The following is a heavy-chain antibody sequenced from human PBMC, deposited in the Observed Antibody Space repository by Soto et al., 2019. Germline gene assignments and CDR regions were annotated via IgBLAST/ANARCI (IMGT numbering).Heavy chain of an antibody. CDR1: GYTFTSYA. V-gene: IGHV1-3*01. D-gene: IGHD3-10*01. CDR2: INAGNGNT. Sequence: GASVKVSCKASGYTFTSYAMHWVRQAPGQRLEWMGWINAGNGNTKYSQKFQGRVTITRDTSASTAYMELSSLRSEDTAVYYCARSGGSGSYYPPPHYYYYYGMDVWGQGTMVTVSS. CDR3: ARSGGSGSYYPPPHYYYYYGMDV. J-gene: IGHJ6*02.